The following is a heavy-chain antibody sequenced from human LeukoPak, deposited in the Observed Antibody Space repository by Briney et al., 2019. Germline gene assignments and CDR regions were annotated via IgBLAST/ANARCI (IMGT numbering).Heavy chain of an antibody. V-gene: IGHV1-69*04. D-gene: IGHD3-16*01. CDR2: IIPILGIA. CDR1: GGTFSSYA. J-gene: IGHJ4*02. Sequence: SVKVSCKASGGTFSSYAISWVRQAPGQGLEWMGRIIPILGIAIYAQKFQGRVTITADKSTSTAYMELSSLRSEDTAVYYCARRGGLTDFDYWGQGTLVTVSS. CDR3: ARRGGLTDFDY.